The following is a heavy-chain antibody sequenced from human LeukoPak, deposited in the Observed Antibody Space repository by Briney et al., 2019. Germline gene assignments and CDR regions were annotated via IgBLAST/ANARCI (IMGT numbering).Heavy chain of an antibody. D-gene: IGHD6-13*01. CDR2: INPSGGST. J-gene: IGHJ6*02. CDR3: AREAAAGKVMYGMDV. V-gene: IGHV1-46*01. CDR1: GYTFTSYY. Sequence: ASVKVSCKASGYTFTSYYMHWVRQAPGQGLEWMGIINPSGGSTSYAQKFQGRVTMTRGTSTSTVYMELSSLRSEDTAVYYCAREAAAGKVMYGMDVWGQGTTVTVSS.